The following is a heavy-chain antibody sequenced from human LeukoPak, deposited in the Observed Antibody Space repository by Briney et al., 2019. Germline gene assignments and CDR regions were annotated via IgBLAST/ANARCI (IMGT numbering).Heavy chain of an antibody. CDR1: GYTFTSYG. D-gene: IGHD2-2*02. J-gene: IGHJ4*02. CDR3: ARDCSSSTSCYTSNFDY. CDR2: ISAYNGNT. V-gene: IGHV1-18*01. Sequence: ASVKVSCKASGYTFTSYGISWARQAPGQGLEWMGWISAYNGNTNYAQKLQGRVTMTTDTSTGTAYMELRSLRSDDTAVYYCARDCSSSTSCYTSNFDYWGQGTLVTVSS.